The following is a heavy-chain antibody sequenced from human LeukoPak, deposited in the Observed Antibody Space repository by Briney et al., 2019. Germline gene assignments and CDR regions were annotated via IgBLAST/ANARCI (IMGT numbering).Heavy chain of an antibody. V-gene: IGHV5-51*01. J-gene: IGHJ4*02. CDR1: GYRFTSYW. D-gene: IGHD1-1*01. CDR2: IFPDDSDT. CDR3: VRRPKISQGGTTDY. Sequence: GESLKISCRGSGYRFTSYWIGWVRQMPGKGLEWMGIIFPDDSDTRYSPSFQGQVTISADKSISTAYLQWSSLKASDTAMYYCVRRPKISQGGTTDYWGQGTLVTVSS.